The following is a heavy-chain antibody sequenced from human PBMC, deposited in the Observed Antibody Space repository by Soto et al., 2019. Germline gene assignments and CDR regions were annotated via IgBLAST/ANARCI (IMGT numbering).Heavy chain of an antibody. J-gene: IGHJ6*02. CDR1: GFTFDDYT. D-gene: IGHD6-13*01. CDR2: ISWDGGST. CDR3: AKDEQPGNFHYYGMDV. V-gene: IGHV3-43*01. Sequence: GGSLRLSCAASGFTFDDYTMHWVRQAPGKGLEWVSLISWDGGSTYYADSVKGRFTISRDNSKNSLYLQMNSLRTEDTALYYCAKDEQPGNFHYYGMDVWGQGTTGT.